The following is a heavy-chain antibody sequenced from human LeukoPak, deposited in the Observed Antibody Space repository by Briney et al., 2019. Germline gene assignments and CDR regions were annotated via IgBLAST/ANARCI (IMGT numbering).Heavy chain of an antibody. Sequence: ASAKVSCKASGGTFSSYAISWVRQAPGQGLEWMGGIIPIFGTANYAQKFQGRVTITTDESTSTAYMELSRLRSEDTAVYYCARGPSDGAGYYYYYYMDVWGKGTTVTVSS. CDR3: ARGPSDGAGYYYYYYMDV. V-gene: IGHV1-69*05. CDR1: GGTFSSYA. J-gene: IGHJ6*03. D-gene: IGHD1-26*01. CDR2: IIPIFGTA.